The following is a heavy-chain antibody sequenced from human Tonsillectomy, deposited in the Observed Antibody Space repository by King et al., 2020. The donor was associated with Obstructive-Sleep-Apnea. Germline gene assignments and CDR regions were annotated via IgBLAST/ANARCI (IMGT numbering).Heavy chain of an antibody. CDR1: GFTFSSFA. CDR3: AKVLYDILTGYYTYYYYGMDV. J-gene: IGHJ6*02. V-gene: IGHV3-23*04. D-gene: IGHD3-9*01. Sequence: VQLVESVGGLVQPGGPLRLSCAASGFTFSSFAMSCVRQAPGKGLEWVSAYSGSGGSTYYADPVKCRFTISRDNSKNTLYLQIKTLRADDPAGYYCAKVLYDILTGYYTYYYYGMDVWGQGTTVTVSS. CDR2: YSGSGGST.